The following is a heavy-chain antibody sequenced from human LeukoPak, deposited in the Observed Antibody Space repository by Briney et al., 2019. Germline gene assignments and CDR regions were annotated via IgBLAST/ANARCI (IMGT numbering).Heavy chain of an antibody. D-gene: IGHD1-26*01. Sequence: SETLSLTCTVSGGSISSYYWSWIRQPPGKGLERIGYIYYSGSTNYNPSLKSRVTISVDTSKNQFSLKLSSVTAADTAVYYCASRLYIGSYVEDYWGQGTLVTVSS. CDR1: GGSISSYY. CDR2: IYYSGST. V-gene: IGHV4-59*01. J-gene: IGHJ4*02. CDR3: ASRLYIGSYVEDY.